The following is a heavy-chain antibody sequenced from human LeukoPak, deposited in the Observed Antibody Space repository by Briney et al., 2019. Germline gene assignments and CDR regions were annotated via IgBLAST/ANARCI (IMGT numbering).Heavy chain of an antibody. V-gene: IGHV3-20*04. CDR2: VNWNGDNT. D-gene: IGHD6-19*01. CDR1: GFKFYDYG. Sequence: PGGSLRLSCEASGFKFYDYGMSWVRQVPGQGLEWVSGVNWNGDNTGYVDSVKGRFTISRDNAKNSLYLQMNSLRPADTAFYYCARQTPGYNSGCLDLWGQGTLVTVSS. CDR3: ARQTPGYNSGCLDL. J-gene: IGHJ4*02.